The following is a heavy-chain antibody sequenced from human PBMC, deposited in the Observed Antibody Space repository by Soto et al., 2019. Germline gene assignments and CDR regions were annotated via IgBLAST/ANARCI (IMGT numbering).Heavy chain of an antibody. J-gene: IGHJ6*01. CDR1: GYPFTGYY. V-gene: IGHV1-2*04. CDR2: MNPNSGGT. Sequence: GSVKGFLKAYGYPFTGYYMHLVRQAPGQGLEWMGWMNPNSGGTNYAQKFQGWVTMTRDTSISTAYMELSRLRSDDTAVYYCARGGYSSSSNAYYYYYYGMDVWGQGTTVTVSS. CDR3: ARGGYSSSSNAYYYYYYGMDV. D-gene: IGHD6-6*01.